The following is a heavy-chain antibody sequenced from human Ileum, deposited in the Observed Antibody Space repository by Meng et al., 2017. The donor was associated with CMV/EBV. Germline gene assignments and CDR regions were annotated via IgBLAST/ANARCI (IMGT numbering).Heavy chain of an antibody. CDR3: ARGRDFWWEMDY. CDR2: SSHSGNT. V-gene: IGHV4-34*01. Sequence: GPGLVTLSQTLSLTCAVFRWSFSDFFWGWIRQPPGKGLEWIGESSHSGNTKYNPSLKSRVTISVDASKNQFSLNMRSVTAADTAVYYCARGRDFWWEMDYTGQGTLVTVSS. J-gene: IGHJ4*02. D-gene: IGHD1-26*01. CDR1: RWSFSDFF.